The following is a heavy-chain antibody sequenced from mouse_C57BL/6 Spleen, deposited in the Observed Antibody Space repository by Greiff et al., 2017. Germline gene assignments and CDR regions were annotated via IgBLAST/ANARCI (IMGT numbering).Heavy chain of an antibody. V-gene: IGHV5-17*01. CDR1: GFTFRAYG. D-gene: IGHD1-1*01. CDR2: FSSGSSTI. CDR3: ARPVVAARYFDV. J-gene: IGHJ1*03. Sequence: EVKLVESGGGLVKPGGSLKLSCAASGFTFRAYGMHWVRQAPGKGLEWVAYFSSGSSTIYYAETVKGRFTFSRENAKNTLVLQMSRLRSEDTAMYYCARPVVAARYFDVWGTGTTVTVSS.